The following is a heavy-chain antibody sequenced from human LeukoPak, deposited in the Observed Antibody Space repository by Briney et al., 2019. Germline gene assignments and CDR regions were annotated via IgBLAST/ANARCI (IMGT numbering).Heavy chain of an antibody. CDR3: ARGGWYGSFDY. CDR2: ISGSGGST. V-gene: IGHV3-23*01. Sequence: PGGSLRLSCAASGFTFSSYGMSWVRQAPGKGLEWVSAISGSGGSTYYADSVKGRFTISRDNSNNTLYLQMNSLRAEDTAVYYCARGGWYGSFDYWGQGTLVTVSS. J-gene: IGHJ4*02. CDR1: GFTFSSYG. D-gene: IGHD6-19*01.